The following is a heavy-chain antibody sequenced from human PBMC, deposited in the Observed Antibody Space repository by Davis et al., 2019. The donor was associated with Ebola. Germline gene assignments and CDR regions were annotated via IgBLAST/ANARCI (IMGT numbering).Heavy chain of an antibody. J-gene: IGHJ4*02. CDR2: IIPILGIA. D-gene: IGHD5-24*01. CDR3: ARELAMGTVPGN. CDR1: GGTFSSYA. V-gene: IGHV1-69*04. Sequence: SVKVSCKASGGTFSSYAISWVRQAPGQVLEWMGRIIPILGIANYAQKFQGRVTIIADKSTSTVYMELSSLRSEDTAVYYCARELAMGTVPGNWGQGTLVTVSS.